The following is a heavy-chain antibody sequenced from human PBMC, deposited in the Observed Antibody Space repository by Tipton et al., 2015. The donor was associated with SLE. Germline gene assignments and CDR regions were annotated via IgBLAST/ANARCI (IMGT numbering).Heavy chain of an antibody. V-gene: IGHV3-21*03. D-gene: IGHD3-3*01. CDR1: GFTFSSYS. J-gene: IGHJ4*02. CDR2: ISTSSTYI. Sequence: GSLRLSCAASGFTFSSYSMNWVRQAPGKGLEWVSSISTSSTYIFYADSVRGRFTISRDNAKNSLYLQMNSLRDEDTAVYYCAKTFYDFWSGVDSWGQGTLVTVSS. CDR3: AKTFYDFWSGVDS.